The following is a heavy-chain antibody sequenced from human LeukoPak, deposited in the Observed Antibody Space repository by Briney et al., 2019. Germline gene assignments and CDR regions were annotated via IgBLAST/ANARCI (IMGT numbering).Heavy chain of an antibody. Sequence: SETLSLACAVYGGSFSGYYWSWIRQPPGKGLEWIGNIYYSGSTYYNPSLKSRVTISVDTSKNQFSLKLSSVTAADTAVYYCARDKCSGGSCYPAPFDPWGQGTLVTVSS. CDR2: IYYSGST. CDR3: ARDKCSGGSCYPAPFDP. J-gene: IGHJ5*02. CDR1: GGSFSGYY. V-gene: IGHV4-34*01. D-gene: IGHD2-15*01.